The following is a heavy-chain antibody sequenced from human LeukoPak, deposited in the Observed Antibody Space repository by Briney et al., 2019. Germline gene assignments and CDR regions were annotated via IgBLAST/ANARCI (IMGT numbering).Heavy chain of an antibody. CDR3: ARGRRIAAARLDY. Sequence: SETLSLTCAVYGGSFSGYYWSWIRQPPGKGLEWIGEINHSGSTNYNPSLKSRVTISVDTSKNQFSLKLSSVTAADTAVYYCARGRRIAAARLDYWGQGTLVTVSS. J-gene: IGHJ4*02. D-gene: IGHD6-13*01. V-gene: IGHV4-34*01. CDR2: INHSGST. CDR1: GGSFSGYY.